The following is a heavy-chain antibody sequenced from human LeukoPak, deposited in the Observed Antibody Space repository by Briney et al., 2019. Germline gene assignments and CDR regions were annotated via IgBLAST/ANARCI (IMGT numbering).Heavy chain of an antibody. D-gene: IGHD1-1*01. CDR3: ARGKRTYYYYYYMDV. CDR1: GYSISSGYY. Sequence: SETLSLTCTVSGYSISSGYYWGWIRQPPGKGLEWIGSIYHSGSTYYNPSLKSRVTISVDTSNNQFSLKLSSVTAADTAVYYCARGKRTYYYYYYMDVWGKGTTVTVSS. V-gene: IGHV4-38-2*02. CDR2: IYHSGST. J-gene: IGHJ6*03.